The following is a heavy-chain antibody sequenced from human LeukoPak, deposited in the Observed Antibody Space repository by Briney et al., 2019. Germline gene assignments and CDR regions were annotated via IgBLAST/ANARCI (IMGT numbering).Heavy chain of an antibody. CDR1: RFTFSNSI. CDR3: AREGHTSGYCGCFEN. CDR2: MSYDGFSK. Sequence: GGSLRLSCASSRFTFSNSIFHWVRQAPGKGLEWVAAMSYDGFSKYYADSVKGRFTISRDDSRSTVDLQLSSLGPDDTAVYYCAREGHTSGYCGCFENWGQGTAVAVSS. D-gene: IGHD3-22*01. J-gene: IGHJ3*02. V-gene: IGHV3-30*03.